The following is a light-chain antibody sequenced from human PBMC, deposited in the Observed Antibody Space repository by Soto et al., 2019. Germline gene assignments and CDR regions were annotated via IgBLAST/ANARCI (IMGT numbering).Light chain of an antibody. CDR3: ISYAGSNKPA. V-gene: IGLV2-8*01. CDR2: DVN. CDR1: SSDVGGYNY. J-gene: IGLJ2*01. Sequence: QSALTQPPSASGSPGQSVAISCSGTSSDVGGYNYVSWYQQHPGKAPKLMIYDVNKRPSGVPDRFSGSKSGNTASLTVSGLQAEDEADYYCISYAGSNKPAVGGGTKLTVL.